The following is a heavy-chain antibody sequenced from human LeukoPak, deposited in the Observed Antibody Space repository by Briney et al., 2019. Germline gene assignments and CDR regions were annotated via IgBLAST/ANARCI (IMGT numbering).Heavy chain of an antibody. Sequence: GGSLRLSCAASGFTLSSYAMSWVRQAPGKGLEWVSAISGSGGSTYYADSVKGRFTISRDNSKNTLYLQMNSLRAEDTAVYYCAKDRDYGGNSDYFDYWGQGTLVSVSS. J-gene: IGHJ4*02. D-gene: IGHD4-23*01. V-gene: IGHV3-23*01. CDR1: GFTLSSYA. CDR2: ISGSGGST. CDR3: AKDRDYGGNSDYFDY.